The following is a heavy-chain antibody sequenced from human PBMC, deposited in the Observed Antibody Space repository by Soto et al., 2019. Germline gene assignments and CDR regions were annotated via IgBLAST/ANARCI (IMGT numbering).Heavy chain of an antibody. CDR2: IDPSDSYT. CDR3: ARLNVFRYYDILTGYSPNGYGMDV. D-gene: IGHD3-9*01. J-gene: IGHJ6*02. Sequence: GESLKISCKGSGYSFTSYWISWVRQMPGKGLEWMGRIDPSDSYTNYSPSFQGHVTISADKSISTAYLQWSSLKASDTAMYYCARLNVFRYYDILTGYSPNGYGMDVWGQGTTVTVSS. CDR1: GYSFTSYW. V-gene: IGHV5-10-1*01.